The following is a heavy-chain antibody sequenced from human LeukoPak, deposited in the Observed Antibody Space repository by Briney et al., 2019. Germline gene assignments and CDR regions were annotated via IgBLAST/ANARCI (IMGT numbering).Heavy chain of an antibody. CDR3: ARDRSIWFGELLDYFDY. D-gene: IGHD3-10*01. CDR2: ISAYNGNT. V-gene: IGHV1-18*01. Sequence: ASVKVSRKASGYTFTSYGISWVRQAPGQGLEWMGWISAYNGNTNYAQKLQGRVTMTTDTSTSTAYMELRSLRSDDTAVYYCARDRSIWFGELLDYFDYWGQGTLVTVSS. J-gene: IGHJ4*02. CDR1: GYTFTSYG.